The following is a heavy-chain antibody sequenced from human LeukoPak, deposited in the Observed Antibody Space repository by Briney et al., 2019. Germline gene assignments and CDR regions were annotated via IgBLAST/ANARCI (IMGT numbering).Heavy chain of an antibody. D-gene: IGHD6-13*01. CDR1: GFTFDDYA. V-gene: IGHV3-9*01. Sequence: GGSLRLSCAASGFTFDDYAMHWVRQAPGKGLEWVSGISWNSGSIGYADSVKGRFTISRDNSKNTLYLQMNSLRAEDTAVYYCAKGVAAAGKGFWFDPWGQGTLVTVSS. CDR2: ISWNSGSI. J-gene: IGHJ5*02. CDR3: AKGVAAAGKGFWFDP.